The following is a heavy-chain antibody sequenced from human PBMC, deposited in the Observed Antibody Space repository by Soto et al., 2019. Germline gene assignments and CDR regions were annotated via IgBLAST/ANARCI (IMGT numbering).Heavy chain of an antibody. D-gene: IGHD3-22*01. CDR1: AYTFSNYA. J-gene: IGHJ4*02. CDR3: ARDRKYYYDSSGYCLGY. Sequence: ASVKVSCKASAYTFSNYAFSWVRQAPGQGLEWMGWVSPYNGNTNYAQKFQGRVTITADESTSTAYMELSSLRSEDTAVYYCARDRKYYYDSSGYCLGYWGQGTLVTVSS. V-gene: IGHV1-18*04. CDR2: VSPYNGNT.